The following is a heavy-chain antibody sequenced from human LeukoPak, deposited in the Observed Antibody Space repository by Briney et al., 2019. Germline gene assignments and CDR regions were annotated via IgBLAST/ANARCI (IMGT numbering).Heavy chain of an antibody. D-gene: IGHD1-1*01. CDR2: ISGSGGST. CDR1: GFTFSSYA. CDR3: AKDRDARDGSQLHDY. Sequence: GGSLRLSCAASGFTFSSYAMSWVRQAPGKGLEWVSAISGSGGSTYYADSVKGRFTISRDNSKNTLYLQMNSLRAEDTAVYYCAKDRDARDGSQLHDYWGQGTMVTVSS. J-gene: IGHJ4*02. V-gene: IGHV3-23*01.